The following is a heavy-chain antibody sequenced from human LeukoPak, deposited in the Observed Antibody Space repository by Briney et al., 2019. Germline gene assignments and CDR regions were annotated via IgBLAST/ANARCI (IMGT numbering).Heavy chain of an antibody. CDR2: IYYSGST. V-gene: IGHV4-59*01. Sequence: SETLSLTCTVSGGSISSYCWSWIRQPPGKGLEWIGYIYYSGSTNYNPSLKSRVTISVDTSKNQFSLKLSSVTAADTAVYYCARGPVGSGSYYGYYFDYWGQGTLVTVSS. J-gene: IGHJ4*02. CDR3: ARGPVGSGSYYGYYFDY. CDR1: GGSISSYC. D-gene: IGHD3-10*01.